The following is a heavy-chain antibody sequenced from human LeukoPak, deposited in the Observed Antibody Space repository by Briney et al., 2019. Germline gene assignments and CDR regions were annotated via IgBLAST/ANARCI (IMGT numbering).Heavy chain of an antibody. Sequence: GGSLRLSCAASGFTFSSYEMSWVRQAPGKGLEWVSYVSSSGSTIYYADSVKGRFTISRDNAKNSLYLQMNSLRAEDTAVYYCAELGITMIGGVWGKGTTVTISS. D-gene: IGHD3-10*02. CDR2: VSSSGSTI. J-gene: IGHJ6*04. CDR3: AELGITMIGGV. CDR1: GFTFSSYE. V-gene: IGHV3-48*03.